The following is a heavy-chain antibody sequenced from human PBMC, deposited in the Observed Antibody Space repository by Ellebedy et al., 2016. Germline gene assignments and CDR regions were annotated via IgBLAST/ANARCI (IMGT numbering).Heavy chain of an antibody. V-gene: IGHV4-30-4*01. Sequence: SETLSLTCTVSGGSISSGDYYWSWIRQPPGKGLEWIGYIYYSGSTYYNPSLKSRVTISVDTSKNQFSLKLSSVTAADTAVYYCARDYILTGTYYFDYWGQGALVTVSS. CDR2: IYYSGST. CDR1: GGSISSGDYY. D-gene: IGHD3-9*01. CDR3: ARDYILTGTYYFDY. J-gene: IGHJ4*02.